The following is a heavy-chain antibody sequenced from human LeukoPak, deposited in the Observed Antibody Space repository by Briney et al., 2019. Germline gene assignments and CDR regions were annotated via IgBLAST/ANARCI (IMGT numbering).Heavy chain of an antibody. CDR1: GFMFSSYV. CDR2: ISGSGGST. J-gene: IGHJ4*02. Sequence: GGSLRLSRAASGFMFSSYVMTWVRQAPGKGLEWVSRISGSGGSTYYADSVKGRFTISRDNSKNTLYLQVNSLRAEDTAVYYCAKGGSNWSHFDYWGRGTLVTVSS. D-gene: IGHD6-13*01. V-gene: IGHV3-23*01. CDR3: AKGGSNWSHFDY.